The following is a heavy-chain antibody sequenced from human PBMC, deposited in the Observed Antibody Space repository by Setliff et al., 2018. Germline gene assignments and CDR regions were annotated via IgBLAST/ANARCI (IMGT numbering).Heavy chain of an antibody. CDR3: TRVGRQLVYYYYGMDV. CDR1: GFTFGDYA. CDR2: IRSKAYGGTT. V-gene: IGHV3-49*04. J-gene: IGHJ6*02. D-gene: IGHD6-13*01. Sequence: HPGGSLRLSCTASGFTFGDYAMSWVRQAPGKGLEWVGFIRSKAYGGTTEYAASLKGRFTISRDDSKSIAYLQMNSLKTEDTAVYYCTRVGRQLVYYYYGMDVWGQGTTVTVSS.